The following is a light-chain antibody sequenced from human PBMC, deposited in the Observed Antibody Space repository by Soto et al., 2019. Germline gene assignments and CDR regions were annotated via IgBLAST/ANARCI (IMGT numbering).Light chain of an antibody. Sequence: QSVLTQSPSASGTPGQRVTMSCSGSRSNIGSNSVSWYQQLPGTVPKLLIYDSNERPLGVPDRFSGSKSGTSASLAISRLQSEDEAHYYCAVWDDGLDAWMFGGGTKVTVL. CDR1: RSNIGSNS. J-gene: IGLJ3*02. CDR3: AVWDDGLDAWM. V-gene: IGLV1-44*01. CDR2: DSN.